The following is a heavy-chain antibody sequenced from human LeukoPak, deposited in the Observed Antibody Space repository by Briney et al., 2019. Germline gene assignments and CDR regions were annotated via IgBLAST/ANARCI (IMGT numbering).Heavy chain of an antibody. J-gene: IGHJ6*02. V-gene: IGHV3-23*01. CDR3: AKYKVTVTTGYYYYGMDV. Sequence: GGSLRLFCAASGFTFSSYAMSWVRQAPGKGLEWVSAISGSGGSTYYADSVKGRFTISRDNSKNTLYLQMNSLRAEDTAVYYCAKYKVTVTTGYYYYGMDVWGQGTTVTVSS. D-gene: IGHD4-11*01. CDR2: ISGSGGST. CDR1: GFTFSSYA.